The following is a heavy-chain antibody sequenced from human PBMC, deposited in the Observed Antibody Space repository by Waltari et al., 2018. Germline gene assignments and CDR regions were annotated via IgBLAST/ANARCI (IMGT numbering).Heavy chain of an antibody. CDR3: AIGGGSYYNFGFDY. V-gene: IGHV3-23*01. Sequence: EVQLLESGGGLVQPGGSLRLSCAASGFTFSSYAMSWVRQAPGKGLEGVSAISGSGGSTYYADSVKGRFTISRDNSKNTLYLQMNSLRAEDTAVYYCAIGGGSYYNFGFDYWGQGTLVTVSS. CDR1: GFTFSSYA. CDR2: ISGSGGST. J-gene: IGHJ4*02. D-gene: IGHD1-26*01.